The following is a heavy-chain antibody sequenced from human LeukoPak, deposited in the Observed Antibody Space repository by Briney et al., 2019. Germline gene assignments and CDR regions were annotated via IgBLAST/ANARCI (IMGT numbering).Heavy chain of an antibody. CDR3: TRDTGIAATGTPFDY. CDR1: GFTFGDYA. J-gene: IGHJ4*02. CDR2: IRSKAYGGTT. D-gene: IGHD6-13*01. Sequence: PGGSLRLSCTASGFTFGDYAMSWFRQAPGKGLEWVGFIRSKAYGGTTEYDASVKGRFTISRDDSKSIAYLQMNSLKTEDTAVYYCTRDTGIAATGTPFDYWGQGTLVTVSS. V-gene: IGHV3-49*03.